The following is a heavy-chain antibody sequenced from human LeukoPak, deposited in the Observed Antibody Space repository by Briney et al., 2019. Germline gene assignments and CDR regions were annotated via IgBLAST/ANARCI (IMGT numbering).Heavy chain of an antibody. CDR1: GFTFISYG. CDR2: IRYDE. J-gene: IGHJ4*02. CDR3: AKDRAPAVGEDYFDY. Sequence: GGSLRLSCAASGFTFISYGMHWVRQAPGKGLEWVAFIRYDEYYADSVKGRFTISRDNSKNTLYLQMNNLRAEDTAIYYCAKDRAPAVGEDYFDYWGQGTLVTVSS. V-gene: IGHV3-30*02. D-gene: IGHD6-13*01.